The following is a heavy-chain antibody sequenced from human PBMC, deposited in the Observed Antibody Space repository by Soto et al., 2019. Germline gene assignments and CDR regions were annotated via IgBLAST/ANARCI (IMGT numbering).Heavy chain of an antibody. J-gene: IGHJ6*02. CDR2: IDDDGSST. Sequence: PGGSLRLSCAASGFDFSTHWMHWVRQAPGKGLEWVSRIDDDGSSTRYADSVKGRFTISRDSAKNIVYLEMTSLRTDDTAVYFCARRLELPLGASLYYYGMDVWGQGTTVTVSS. V-gene: IGHV3-74*01. CDR1: GFDFSTHW. CDR3: ARRLELPLGASLYYYGMDV. D-gene: IGHD1-7*01.